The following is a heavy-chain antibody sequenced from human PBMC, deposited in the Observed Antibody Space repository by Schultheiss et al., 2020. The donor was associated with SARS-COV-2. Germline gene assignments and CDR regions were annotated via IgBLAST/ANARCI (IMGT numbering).Heavy chain of an antibody. CDR3: ARDYGGLSF. Sequence: SETLSLTCTVSGGSISSSSYYWGWIRQPPGKGLEWIGEINHSGSTNYNPSLKSRVTISVDTSKNQFSLKLSSVTAADTAVYYCARDYGGLSFWGQGTLVTVSS. CDR1: GGSISSSSYY. V-gene: IGHV4-39*07. J-gene: IGHJ4*02. D-gene: IGHD4-23*01. CDR2: INHSGST.